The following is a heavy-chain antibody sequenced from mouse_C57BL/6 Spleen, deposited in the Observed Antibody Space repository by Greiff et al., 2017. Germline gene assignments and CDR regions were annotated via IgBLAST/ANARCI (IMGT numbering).Heavy chain of an antibody. CDR2: ILPGSGST. CDR3: ARYSNYVAMDY. V-gene: IGHV1-9*01. Sequence: QVQLQQSGAELMKPGASVKLSCKATGYTFPGYWIAWVKQRPGHGLEWIGEILPGSGSTNYNEKFKGKATFTADTSTNAAYMQLSTLTNEDSAIYYCARYSNYVAMDYWGQGTSVTVSS. J-gene: IGHJ4*01. CDR1: GYTFPGYW. D-gene: IGHD2-5*01.